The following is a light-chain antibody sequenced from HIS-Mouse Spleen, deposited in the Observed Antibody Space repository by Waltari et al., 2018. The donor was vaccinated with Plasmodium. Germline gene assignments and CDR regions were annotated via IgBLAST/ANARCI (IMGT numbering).Light chain of an antibody. Sequence: QSALTQPASVSGSPGQSITISCTGTSSDVGSYNLVSWYQQHPGKAPKLKIYEASKRPSGGSNRFVGSKSGNTASLTISGLQAEDEADYCCCSYAGSSTFVVFGGGTKLTVL. CDR1: SSDVGSYNL. CDR2: EAS. V-gene: IGLV2-23*02. CDR3: CSYAGSSTFVV. J-gene: IGLJ2*01.